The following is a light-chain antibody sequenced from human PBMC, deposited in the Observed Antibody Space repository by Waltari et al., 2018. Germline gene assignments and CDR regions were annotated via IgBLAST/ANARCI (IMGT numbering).Light chain of an antibody. Sequence: EIVFTHSPGTLSLSHWERAPPPCRASHHVRTTYLAWYQQKPGQAPTLVIHGASSMATGIPDRFSGSGSGTDFSLTISSLEPEDFAVYYCQQYDISPLTFGGGTKVEIK. CDR3: QQYDISPLT. CDR1: HHVRTTY. V-gene: IGKV3-20*01. CDR2: GAS. J-gene: IGKJ4*01.